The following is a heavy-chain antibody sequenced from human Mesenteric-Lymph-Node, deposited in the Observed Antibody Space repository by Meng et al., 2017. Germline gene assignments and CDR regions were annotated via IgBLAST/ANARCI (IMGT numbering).Heavy chain of an antibody. CDR2: IYTSGST. CDR3: ARHGRITMVRGVTSRDY. Sequence: SETLSLTCTVSGGSIIIGDNYWSWIRQPAGKGLEWIGRIYTSGSTNYNPSLKSRVTISVDTSKNQFSLKLSSVTAADTAVYYCARHGRITMVRGVTSRDYWGQGTLVTVSS. J-gene: IGHJ4*02. V-gene: IGHV4-61*02. D-gene: IGHD3-10*01. CDR1: GGSIIIGDNY.